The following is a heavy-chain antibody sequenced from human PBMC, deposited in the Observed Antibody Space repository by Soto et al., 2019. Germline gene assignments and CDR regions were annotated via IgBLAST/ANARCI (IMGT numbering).Heavy chain of an antibody. CDR3: ARLSGCSSTSCYTHMDV. CDR1: GYRLDGAW. J-gene: IGHJ6*02. V-gene: IGHV5-51*01. CDR2: IYPRDSDT. Sequence: GESLKISCKGAGYRLDGAWIGWVRQVPGKGLECMGIIYPRDSDTRYNPSFQGHVTISADKSISTAYLQWSSLKASDTAMYYCARLSGCSSTSCYTHMDVWGQGTTVTVSS. D-gene: IGHD2-2*02.